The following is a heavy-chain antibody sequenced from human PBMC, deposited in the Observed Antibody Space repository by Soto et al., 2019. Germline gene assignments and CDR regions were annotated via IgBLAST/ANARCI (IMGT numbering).Heavy chain of an antibody. V-gene: IGHV3-15*01. J-gene: IGHJ4*02. CDR3: TTVGIYSGGFDF. D-gene: IGHD1-26*01. Sequence: EVQLGESGGGLVQPGGSLRLSCAASGFTFTNAWMSWVRQAPWKGLEWVGRIKNKAHGAATDYPTPVEGRFTISRDDSDKTGYLQMNSLKTVDTAVYYCTTVGIYSGGFDFWGRGTLVTVSS. CDR2: IKNKAHGAAT. CDR1: GFTFTNAW.